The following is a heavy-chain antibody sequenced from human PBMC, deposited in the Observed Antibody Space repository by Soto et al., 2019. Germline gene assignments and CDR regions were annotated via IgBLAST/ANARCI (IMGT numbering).Heavy chain of an antibody. CDR2: IYYSGST. D-gene: IGHD4-17*01. CDR3: ARDSRDYGGIPLFDY. J-gene: IGHJ4*02. Sequence: SETLSLTCTVSGGSISSSSYYWGWIRQPPGKGLEWIGYIYYSGSTYYNPSLKSRVTISVDTSKNQFSLKLSSVTAADTAVYYCARDSRDYGGIPLFDYWGQGTLVTVSS. V-gene: IGHV4-31*03. CDR1: GGSISSSSYY.